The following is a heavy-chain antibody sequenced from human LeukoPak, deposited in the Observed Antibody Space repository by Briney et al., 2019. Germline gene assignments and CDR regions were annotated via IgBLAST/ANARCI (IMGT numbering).Heavy chain of an antibody. Sequence: SETLSLTCTVSGGSISSYYWSWIRQPPGKGLEWIGYIYYSGSTNYNPSLKSRVTISVDTSKNQFSLKLSSVTAADTAVYYCARLAAAGCDYWGQGTLVTVSS. CDR3: ARLAAAGCDY. D-gene: IGHD6-13*01. CDR2: IYYSGST. V-gene: IGHV4-59*01. J-gene: IGHJ4*02. CDR1: GGSISSYY.